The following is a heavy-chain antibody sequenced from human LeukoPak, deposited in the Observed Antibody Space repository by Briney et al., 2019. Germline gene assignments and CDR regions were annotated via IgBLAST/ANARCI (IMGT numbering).Heavy chain of an antibody. CDR2: IFHTGTT. J-gene: IGHJ6*03. CDR1: GGSTSSSNW. D-gene: IGHD1-7*01. Sequence: SETLSLTCAVSGGSTSSSNWWSWVRQPPGKGLEWFGRIFHTGTTAYNTSLKVRVTISVDKTKNQFPLKLTSVTAADTAVYYCARLTPTTLSLYYDYMDVGGEGTTVTVSS. V-gene: IGHV4-4*02. CDR3: ARLTPTTLSLYYDYMDV.